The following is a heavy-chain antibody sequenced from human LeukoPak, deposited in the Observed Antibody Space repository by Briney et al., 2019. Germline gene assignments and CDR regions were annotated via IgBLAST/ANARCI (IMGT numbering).Heavy chain of an antibody. D-gene: IGHD4-17*01. CDR1: GGSISSSSYS. CDR3: ARHSTTVVPTPLDY. Sequence: KTSETLSLTCTVSGGSISSSSYSWGWIRQPPGKGLEWIGSIYYSGSTYYNPSLKRRVTISVDTSKNQFSLKLSSVTAADTAVYYCARHSTTVVPTPLDYWGQGTLVTVSS. V-gene: IGHV4-39*01. J-gene: IGHJ4*02. CDR2: IYYSGST.